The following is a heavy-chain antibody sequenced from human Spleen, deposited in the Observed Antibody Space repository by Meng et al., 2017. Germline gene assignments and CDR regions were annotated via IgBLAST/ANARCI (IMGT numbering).Heavy chain of an antibody. J-gene: IGHJ4*02. Sequence: EVHLVGSGGGLVPPGGSLRLSCAASEFTFSDHYMDWVRQAPGKGLEWVGHTKNKANSYSTAYAASVRGRFTISRDDSQNALFLQMNNLKTEDTAVYYCAKRNSGIFYDYWGQGTLVTVSS. CDR3: AKRNSGIFYDY. CDR2: TKNKANSYST. V-gene: IGHV3-72*01. D-gene: IGHD1-26*01. CDR1: EFTFSDHY.